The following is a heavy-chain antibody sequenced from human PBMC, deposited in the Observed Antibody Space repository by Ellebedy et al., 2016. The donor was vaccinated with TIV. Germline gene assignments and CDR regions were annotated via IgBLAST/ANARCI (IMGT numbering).Heavy chain of an antibody. D-gene: IGHD3-16*01. CDR1: GYTFTDYH. Sequence: AASVKVSCKTSGYTFTDYHIHWVRQAPGQGLEWMGWIYPIRGDTQYAQKFQGRVTMTRDTSITTAYMELNRLTSDDTAVYTCASVTFSSLSPFDYWGQGTLVTVTS. J-gene: IGHJ4*02. V-gene: IGHV1-2*02. CDR3: ASVTFSSLSPFDY. CDR2: IYPIRGDT.